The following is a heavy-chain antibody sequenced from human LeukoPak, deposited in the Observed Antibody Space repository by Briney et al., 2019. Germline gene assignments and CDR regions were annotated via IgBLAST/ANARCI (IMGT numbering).Heavy chain of an antibody. CDR3: ASFSVGATLVGFDY. CDR1: GFTFSNYG. V-gene: IGHV3-30*19. CDR2: ISYDGSNK. D-gene: IGHD1-26*01. J-gene: IGHJ4*02. Sequence: GGSLRLSCAASGFTFSNYGMHWVRQAPGKGLEWVAVISYDGSNKYYADSVKGRFTISRDNSKNTLYLQMNSLRAEDTAVYYCASFSVGATLVGFDYWGQGTLVTVSS.